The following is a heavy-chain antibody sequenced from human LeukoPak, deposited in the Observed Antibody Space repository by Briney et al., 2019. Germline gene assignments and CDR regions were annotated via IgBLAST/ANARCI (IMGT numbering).Heavy chain of an antibody. V-gene: IGHV1-46*01. Sequence: ASVKVSCKASGYTFTSYDINWVRQATGQGLEWMGIINPSGGSTSYAQKFQGRVTMTRDMSTSTVYMELSSLRSEDTAVYYCAAVAGTGYYYYMDVWGKGTTVTVSS. J-gene: IGHJ6*03. D-gene: IGHD6-19*01. CDR2: INPSGGST. CDR3: AAVAGTGYYYYMDV. CDR1: GYTFTSYD.